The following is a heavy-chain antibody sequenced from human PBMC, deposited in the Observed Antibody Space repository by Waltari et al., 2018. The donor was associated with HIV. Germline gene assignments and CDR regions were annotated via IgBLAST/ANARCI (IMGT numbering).Heavy chain of an antibody. Sequence: EVQLLEYGGGLVQPGGSLSVSCAASGFLFSIYAMSWGRQAPGKGLGWVSAISGSGGSTYYEDSVKGRFTISRDNSKNTLYLQMNSLRAEDTAVYYCAKGSLWFDPWGQGTLVTVSS. CDR3: AKGSLWFDP. D-gene: IGHD3-10*01. J-gene: IGHJ5*02. V-gene: IGHV3-23*01. CDR1: GFLFSIYA. CDR2: ISGSGGST.